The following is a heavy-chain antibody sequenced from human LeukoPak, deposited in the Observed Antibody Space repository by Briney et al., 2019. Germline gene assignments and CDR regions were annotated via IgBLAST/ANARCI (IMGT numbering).Heavy chain of an antibody. CDR2: ISYDGSNK. CDR1: GFTFSSYA. CDR3: ARDLLGDSSGWYPGFWFDP. J-gene: IGHJ5*02. V-gene: IGHV3-30*04. Sequence: PGGSLRLSCAASGFTFSSYAMHWVRQAPGKGLEWVAVISYDGSNKYYADSVKGRFTISRDNSKNTLYLQMNSLRAEDTAVYYCARDLLGDSSGWYPGFWFDPWGQGTLVTVSS. D-gene: IGHD6-19*01.